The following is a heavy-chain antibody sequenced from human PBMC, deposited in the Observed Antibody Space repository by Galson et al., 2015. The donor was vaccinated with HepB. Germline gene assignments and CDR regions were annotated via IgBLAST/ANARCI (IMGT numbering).Heavy chain of an antibody. CDR3: ARGGTIQLWLAGYYGMDV. CDR1: GGTFSSYA. V-gene: IGHV1-69*13. Sequence: SVKVSCKASGGTFSSYAISWVRQAPGQGLEWMGGIIPIFGTANYAQKFQGRVTITADESTSTAYMELSSLRSEDTAVYYCARGGTIQLWLAGYYGMDVWGQGTTVTVSS. J-gene: IGHJ6*02. D-gene: IGHD5-18*01. CDR2: IIPIFGTA.